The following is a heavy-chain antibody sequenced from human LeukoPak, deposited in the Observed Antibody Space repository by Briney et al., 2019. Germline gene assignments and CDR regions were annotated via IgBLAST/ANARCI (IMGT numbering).Heavy chain of an antibody. CDR2: ISWNSGSI. CDR3: AEDGRSGYYTGGTFDY. J-gene: IGHJ4*02. CDR1: GFTFDDYA. Sequence: GRSLRLSCAASGFTFDDYAMHWVRQAPGKGLEWVSGISWNSGSIGYADSVKGRFTISRDNAKNFLYLQMNSLRAEDTALYYCAEDGRSGYYTGGTFDYWGQGTLVTVSS. V-gene: IGHV3-9*01. D-gene: IGHD3-3*01.